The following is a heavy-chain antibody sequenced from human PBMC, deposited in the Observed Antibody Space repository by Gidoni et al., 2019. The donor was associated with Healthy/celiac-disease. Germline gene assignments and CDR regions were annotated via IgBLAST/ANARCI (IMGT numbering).Heavy chain of an antibody. CDR1: GFTFSSYS. J-gene: IGHJ4*02. CDR2: FSSSSSTI. V-gene: IGHV3-48*01. D-gene: IGHD4-17*01. CDR3: ARDDSGYGDYGVSY. Sequence: EVQLVASGGGLVQPGGSLRLSCAASGFTFSSYSMTWARQAPGKGVEWVSYFSSSSSTIYYADSVKGRFTISRDNAKNSLYLQMNSLRAEDTAVYYCARDDSGYGDYGVSYWGQGTLVTVSS.